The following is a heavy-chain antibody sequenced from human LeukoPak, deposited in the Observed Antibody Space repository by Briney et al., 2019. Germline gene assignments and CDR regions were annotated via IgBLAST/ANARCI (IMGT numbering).Heavy chain of an antibody. V-gene: IGHV4-59*01. CDR2: IYYSGST. CDR3: ARVLYYYDSSGYYSLYFDY. CDR1: GGSISSYY. Sequence: ASETLSLTCTVSGGSISSYYWSWIRQPPGKGLEWTGYIYYSGSTNYNPSLKGRVTISVDTSKNQFSLKLSSVTAADTAVYYCARVLYYYDSSGYYSLYFDYWGQGTLVTVST. J-gene: IGHJ4*02. D-gene: IGHD3-22*01.